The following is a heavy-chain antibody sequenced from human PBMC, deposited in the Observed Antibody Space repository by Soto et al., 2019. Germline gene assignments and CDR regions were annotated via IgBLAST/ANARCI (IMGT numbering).Heavy chain of an antibody. CDR1: GASVNSGVYY. Sequence: QVRLRESGPELVKPSQTLSLTCIVSGASVNSGVYYWSWIRQHPGKGLQWIGYIYNRGSAYYNPSLKSRVSISLDTSNNQFSLKVNSVTAADTAIYYCARDSNRFASGSYGMDVWGQGSTVTVSS. D-gene: IGHD3-10*01. CDR2: IYNRGSA. CDR3: ARDSNRFASGSYGMDV. V-gene: IGHV4-31*03. J-gene: IGHJ6*02.